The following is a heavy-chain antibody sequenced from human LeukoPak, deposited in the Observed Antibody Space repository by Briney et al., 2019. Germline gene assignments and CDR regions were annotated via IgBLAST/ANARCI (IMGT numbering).Heavy chain of an antibody. V-gene: IGHV3-23*01. CDR1: GFTFSSYA. CDR3: AKPDPKRSSSTYYFDY. Sequence: GESLKISCAASGFTFSSYAMSWVRQAPGKGLEWVSAISGSGGSTYYADSVKGRFTISRDNSKNTLYLQMNSLRAEDTAVYYCAKPDPKRSSSTYYFDYWGQGTLVTVSS. D-gene: IGHD6-6*01. CDR2: ISGSGGST. J-gene: IGHJ4*02.